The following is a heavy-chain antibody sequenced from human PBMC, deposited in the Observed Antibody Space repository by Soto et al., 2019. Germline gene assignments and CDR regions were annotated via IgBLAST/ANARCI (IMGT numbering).Heavy chain of an antibody. V-gene: IGHV1-18*01. CDR3: ARGAGDCSTTSCYKWLYYYYYMDV. J-gene: IGHJ6*03. CDR2: ISVYDGNT. Sequence: QVQLVQSGAEVQKPGASVKVSCKTSGYTFTSYGISWVRQAPGRGLEWMGWISVYDGNTNFAQKFQGRVTMTTDTSTSTVYMELRSLRSDDTAVYYCARGAGDCSTTSCYKWLYYYYYMDVWGRGTTVTVSS. CDR1: GYTFTSYG. D-gene: IGHD2-2*02.